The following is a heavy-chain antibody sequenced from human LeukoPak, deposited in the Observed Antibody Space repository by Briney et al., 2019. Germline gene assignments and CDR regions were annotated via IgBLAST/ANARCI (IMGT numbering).Heavy chain of an antibody. CDR1: GGSFSGYY. J-gene: IGHJ4*02. CDR2: INHSGST. D-gene: IGHD3-10*01. Sequence: SETLSLTCAVYGGSFSGYYWSWIRQPPGKGLEWIGEINHSGSTNYNPSLKSRVTISVDTSKNQFSLKLSSVTAADTAVYYCASPLGMVRGNWGQGTLVTVSS. V-gene: IGHV4-34*01. CDR3: ASPLGMVRGN.